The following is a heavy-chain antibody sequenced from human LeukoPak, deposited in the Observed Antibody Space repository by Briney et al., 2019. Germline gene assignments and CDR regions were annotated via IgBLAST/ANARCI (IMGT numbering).Heavy chain of an antibody. Sequence: GGSLRLSCAASVFTFSSYSMHWVRQAPGKGLEWVAVISYDGSNKYYADSVKGRFTISRDNSKNTLYLQMNSLRAEDTAVYYCAREDSSGWYRRLDYWGQGTLVTVSS. CDR2: ISYDGSNK. J-gene: IGHJ4*02. CDR1: VFTFSSYS. CDR3: AREDSSGWYRRLDY. V-gene: IGHV3-30*04. D-gene: IGHD6-19*01.